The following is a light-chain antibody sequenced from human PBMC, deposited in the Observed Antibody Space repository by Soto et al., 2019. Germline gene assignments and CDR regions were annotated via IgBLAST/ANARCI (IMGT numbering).Light chain of an antibody. J-gene: IGLJ1*01. CDR2: EVI. CDR3: YSYTSSSTYV. Sequence: QSVLTQPPSVSRSPGQSVTISCTGTSSDVGGYNRVSWYQQPPGTAPKLVIYEVIHRPSGVPARFSGSKSGNTASLTTSGLQAEDEADYYCYSYTSSSTYVFGTGTKVTVL. CDR1: SSDVGGYNR. V-gene: IGLV2-18*03.